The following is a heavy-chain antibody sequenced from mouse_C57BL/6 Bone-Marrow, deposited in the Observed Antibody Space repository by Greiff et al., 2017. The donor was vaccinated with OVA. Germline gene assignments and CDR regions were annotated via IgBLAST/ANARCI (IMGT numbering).Heavy chain of an antibody. CDR1: GFSLTSYG. D-gene: IGHD6-1*01. CDR3: AKGGGSLFAY. J-gene: IGHJ3*01. CDR2: IWRGGST. Sequence: QVQLQQSGPGLVQPSQSLSITCTVSGFSLTSYGVHWVRQSPGKGLEWLGVIWRGGSTDYNAAFMSRLSITTDNSKSQVFIKMNSLQADDTAIYDCAKGGGSLFAYWGQGTLVTVSA. V-gene: IGHV2-5*01.